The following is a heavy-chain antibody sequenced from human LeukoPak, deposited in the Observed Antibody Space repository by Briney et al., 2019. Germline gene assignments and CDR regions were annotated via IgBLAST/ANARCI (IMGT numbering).Heavy chain of an antibody. Sequence: GGSLRLSCAASGFTVSSNYMSWVRQAPGKGLEWVSVIYSGGSTYCADSVKGRFTISRDNSKNTLYLQMNSLRAEDTAVYYCARVGVRDGFDYWGQGTLVTVSS. CDR1: GFTVSSNY. D-gene: IGHD1-1*01. CDR3: ARVGVRDGFDY. J-gene: IGHJ4*02. V-gene: IGHV3-53*01. CDR2: IYSGGST.